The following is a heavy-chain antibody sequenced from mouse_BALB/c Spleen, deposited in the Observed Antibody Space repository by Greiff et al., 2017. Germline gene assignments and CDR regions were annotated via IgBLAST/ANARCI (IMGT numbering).Heavy chain of an antibody. D-gene: IGHD3-3*01. V-gene: IGHV7-3*02. CDR1: GFTFTDYY. Sequence: EVQLVESGGGLVQPGGSLRLSCATSGFTFTDYYMSWVRQPPGKALEWLGFIRNKANGYTTEYSASVKGRFTISRDNSQSILYLQMNTLRAEDSAAYYCARDIGPYYFDDWGQGTTLTVSS. J-gene: IGHJ2*01. CDR3: ARDIGPYYFDD. CDR2: IRNKANGYTT.